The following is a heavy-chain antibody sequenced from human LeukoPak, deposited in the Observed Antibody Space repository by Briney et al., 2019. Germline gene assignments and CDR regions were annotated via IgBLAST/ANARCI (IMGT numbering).Heavy chain of an antibody. CDR1: GGTFSSYA. Sequence: PSVKVSCKASGGTFSSYAISWVRQAPGQGLEWMGGIIPIFGTANYAQKFQGRVTITADESTSTAYMELSSLRSEDTAVYYCASPPGYCSSTSCYTDFDYWGQGTLVTVSS. CDR3: ASPPGYCSSTSCYTDFDY. D-gene: IGHD2-2*02. CDR2: IIPIFGTA. V-gene: IGHV1-69*13. J-gene: IGHJ4*02.